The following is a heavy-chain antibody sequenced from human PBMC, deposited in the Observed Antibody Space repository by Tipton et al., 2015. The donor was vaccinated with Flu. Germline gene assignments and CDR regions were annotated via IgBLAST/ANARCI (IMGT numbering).Heavy chain of an antibody. J-gene: IGHJ4*02. CDR3: AKVIPEIVAGLDY. D-gene: IGHD6-19*01. CDR1: GFTFSGYY. V-gene: IGHV3-11*01. Sequence: SLRLSCAASGFTFSGYYMSWIRQAPGKGLEWVSYITSGGYDMYYADSVKGRFTISRDNAKNSLYLQMNSLRAEDTAIYYCAKVIPEIVAGLDYWGQGTLVTVSS. CDR2: ITSGGYDM.